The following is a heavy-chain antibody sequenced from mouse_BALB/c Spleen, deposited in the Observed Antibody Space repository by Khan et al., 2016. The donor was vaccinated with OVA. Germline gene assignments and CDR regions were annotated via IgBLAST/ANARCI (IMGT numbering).Heavy chain of an antibody. V-gene: IGHV1S56*01. CDR3: ARPGYGCFAY. D-gene: IGHD2-10*02. Sequence: QVQLQQSGPELVKPGASVRISCKASGYTFTSYYIHWVKQRPGQGLEWFGWIYPGNVNTNYNETFRGKATLTADKSSSTAYMQLSSLTSADSAVXCCARPGYGCFAYWGQGTMVNVSA. CDR2: IYPGNVNT. CDR1: GYTFTSYY. J-gene: IGHJ3*01.